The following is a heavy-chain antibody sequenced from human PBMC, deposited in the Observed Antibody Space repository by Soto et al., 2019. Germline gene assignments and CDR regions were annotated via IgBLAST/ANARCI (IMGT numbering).Heavy chain of an antibody. D-gene: IGHD3-10*01. J-gene: IGHJ6*02. CDR3: ARDSGLYGIDV. CDR1: GFTFSTYG. Sequence: QVQLVESGGGVVQPGRSLRLSCVASGFTFSTYGMHWVRQAPGKGLEWVAVIWYDGSKKYHAESVKGRFTMSRDNSENTVYLQMNSLRAEDTAIYYCARDSGLYGIDVWGQGTTVTVSS. CDR2: IWYDGSKK. V-gene: IGHV3-33*01.